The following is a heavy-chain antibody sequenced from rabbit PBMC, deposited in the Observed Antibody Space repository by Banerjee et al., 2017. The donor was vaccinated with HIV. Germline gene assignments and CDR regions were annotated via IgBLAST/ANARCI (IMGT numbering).Heavy chain of an antibody. CDR3: ARVNTYNFHL. D-gene: IGHD1-1*01. CDR1: GFTLSSSYY. CDR2: IATGDGST. Sequence: QEQLEESGGGLVKPGGTLTLTCKASGFTLSSSYYMCWVRQAPGKGLEWIGCIATGDGSTYYASWAKGRFTITRSTILSTVTLQLTSLTAADTATYFCARVNTYNFHLWGPGTLVTVS. J-gene: IGHJ4*01. V-gene: IGHV1S43*01.